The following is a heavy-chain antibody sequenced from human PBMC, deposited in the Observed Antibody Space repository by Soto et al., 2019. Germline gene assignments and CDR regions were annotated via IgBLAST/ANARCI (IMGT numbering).Heavy chain of an antibody. Sequence: PSATLSLTCAAYGWSFSGYYWSWIRQPPGKGLEWIGEINHSGSTNYNPSLKSRVTISVDTSKNQFSLKLSSVTAADTAVYYCARDRATMVRGVIPRWFDPWGQGTLVTVS. D-gene: IGHD3-10*01. V-gene: IGHV4-34*01. CDR3: ARDRATMVRGVIPRWFDP. J-gene: IGHJ5*02. CDR1: GWSFSGYY. CDR2: INHSGST.